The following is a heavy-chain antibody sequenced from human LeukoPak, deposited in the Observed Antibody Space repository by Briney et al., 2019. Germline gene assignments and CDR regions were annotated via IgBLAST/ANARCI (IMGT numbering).Heavy chain of an antibody. D-gene: IGHD2-15*01. CDR2: IKQDGPET. CDR1: GFIFSTCS. CDR3: GSGEWLDH. Sequence: PGGSLRLSCAASGFIFSTCSMTWARQAPGKGLEWVANIKQDGPETFYVDSVKGRFTVSRDNAKASLYLEMNSLRAEDTAVYYCGSGEWLDHWGRGTLVTVSS. J-gene: IGHJ5*02. V-gene: IGHV3-7*01.